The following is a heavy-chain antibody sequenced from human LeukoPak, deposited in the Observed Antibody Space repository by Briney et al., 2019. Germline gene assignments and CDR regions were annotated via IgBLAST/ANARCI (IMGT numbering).Heavy chain of an antibody. CDR1: DFTFSSYD. J-gene: IGHJ2*01. CDR2: ISHSGGST. Sequence: QSGGSLRLSCTASDFTFSSYDMTWVRQAPGKGLEWVSSISHSGGSTYADSVKGRFTISRDNSKNTLYLQMNSLRAEDAAVYYCAKDSGTCCWYFDLWGRGTLVTVSS. CDR3: AKDSGTCCWYFDL. D-gene: IGHD1-26*01. V-gene: IGHV3-23*01.